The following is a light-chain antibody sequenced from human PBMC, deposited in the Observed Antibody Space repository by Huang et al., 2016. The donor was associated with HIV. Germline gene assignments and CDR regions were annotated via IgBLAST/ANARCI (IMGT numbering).Light chain of an antibody. V-gene: IGKV3-20*01. CDR2: GAS. Sequence: EIVLTQSPGTLSLSQGERAALSCRASQSVSDNYLAWYQQKPGQAPRLLIYGASRRAAGIPDRFSGGGSGTDFTLTISRLEPEDFAVYYCQQYGSFSWTFGQGTKVDIK. CDR1: QSVSDNY. J-gene: IGKJ1*01. CDR3: QQYGSFSWT.